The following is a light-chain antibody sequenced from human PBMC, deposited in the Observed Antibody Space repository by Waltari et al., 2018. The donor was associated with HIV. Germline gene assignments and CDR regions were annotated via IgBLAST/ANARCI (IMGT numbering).Light chain of an antibody. CDR1: SSDVGSYTR. J-gene: IGLJ1*01. Sequence: QSALTQPPSVSGSPGQSITISCTLTSSDVGSYTRYSWYRQPPCAAPKLMIFDVSDRPSGVPDRFSGSKSGNTASLTISGLQAEDEATYYCSLYTSTNTYVFGTGTEVTVL. V-gene: IGLV2-18*01. CDR3: SLYTSTNTYV. CDR2: DVS.